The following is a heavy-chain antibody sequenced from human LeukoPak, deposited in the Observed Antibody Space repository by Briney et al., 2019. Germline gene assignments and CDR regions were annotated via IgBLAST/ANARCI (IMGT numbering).Heavy chain of an antibody. Sequence: PSETLSLTCAVYGGSFSGYYWSWIRQPPGKGLEWIGEINHSGSTNYNPSRKSRVTISVNTSKNQFSLKLSSVTAADTAVYYCARVPVAGTYYFDYWGQGTLVTVSS. CDR1: GGSFSGYY. V-gene: IGHV4-34*01. CDR3: ARVPVAGTYYFDY. CDR2: INHSGST. J-gene: IGHJ4*02. D-gene: IGHD6-19*01.